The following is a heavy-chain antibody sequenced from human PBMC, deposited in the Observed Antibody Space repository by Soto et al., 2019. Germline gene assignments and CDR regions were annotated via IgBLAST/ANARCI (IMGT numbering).Heavy chain of an antibody. CDR3: ASRYYYDSSGYYYPYYY. J-gene: IGHJ4*02. CDR1: GFTFSNYN. Sequence: GGSLRLSCAASGFTFSNYNMNWVRQAPGKGLEWVSSISSSSSTIYYADSVKGRFTISRDNAKNSLYLQMNSLRDEDTAVYYCASRYYYDSSGYYYPYYYWGQGTLVTVSS. CDR2: ISSSSSTI. D-gene: IGHD3-22*01. V-gene: IGHV3-48*02.